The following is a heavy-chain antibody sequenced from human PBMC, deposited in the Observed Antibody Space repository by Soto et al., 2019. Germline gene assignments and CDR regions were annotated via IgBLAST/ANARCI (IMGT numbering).Heavy chain of an antibody. Sequence: SGPTLVNPTQTLTLTCTFSGFSLSTSGMCVSWIRQPPGKALDWFARIDWDDDKYYSTSLKTRLTISKDTSKNQVVLTMTNMDPVDTATYYCARIREGTAMARGKYYFDYWGQGTPVTVSS. CDR3: ARIREGTAMARGKYYFDY. J-gene: IGHJ4*02. D-gene: IGHD5-18*01. V-gene: IGHV2-70*11. CDR1: GFSLSTSGMC. CDR2: IDWDDDK.